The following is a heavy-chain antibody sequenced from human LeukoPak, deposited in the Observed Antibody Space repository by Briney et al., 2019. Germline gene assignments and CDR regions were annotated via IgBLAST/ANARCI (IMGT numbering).Heavy chain of an antibody. Sequence: PGGSLRLSCAASGFTFDDYAMHWVRQAPGKGLEWVSGISWNSGSIGYADSVKGRFTISRDNAKNSLYLQMNSLRAEDTAVYYCARDDSSGPYNWFDPWGQGTLVTVSS. CDR3: ARDDSSGPYNWFDP. J-gene: IGHJ5*02. V-gene: IGHV3-9*01. CDR2: ISWNSGSI. D-gene: IGHD3-22*01. CDR1: GFTFDDYA.